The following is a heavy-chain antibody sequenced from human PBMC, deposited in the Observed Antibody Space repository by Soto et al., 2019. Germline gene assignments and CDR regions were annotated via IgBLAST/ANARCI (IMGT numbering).Heavy chain of an antibody. J-gene: IGHJ4*02. Sequence: SETLSLTCAVYGGSFNSYFWNWVRQPTGKGLEWIGSIHQSGSPYYNPSLKSRLTISIDMSKKQFSLRLSSVTAADTAVYYCARGAPRGIIHDFDSWGQGSLVTVSS. CDR1: GGSFNSYF. CDR3: ARGAPRGIIHDFDS. CDR2: IHQSGSP. D-gene: IGHD3-10*01. V-gene: IGHV4-34*01.